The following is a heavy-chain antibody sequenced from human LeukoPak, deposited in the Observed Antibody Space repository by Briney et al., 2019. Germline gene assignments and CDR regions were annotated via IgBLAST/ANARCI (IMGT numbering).Heavy chain of an antibody. CDR1: GYTFTGYY. Sequence: GASVKVSCKASGYTFTGYYMHWVRQAPGQGLEWMGWINPNSGGTNYAQKFQGRVTMTRDTSISTAYMELSRLRSDDTAVYYCARTVTDYYYYGMGVWGQGTTVTVSS. V-gene: IGHV1-2*02. D-gene: IGHD4-11*01. CDR2: INPNSGGT. CDR3: ARTVTDYYYYGMGV. J-gene: IGHJ6*02.